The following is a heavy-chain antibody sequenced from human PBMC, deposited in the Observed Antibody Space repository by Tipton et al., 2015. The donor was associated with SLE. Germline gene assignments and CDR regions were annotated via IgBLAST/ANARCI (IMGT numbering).Heavy chain of an antibody. Sequence: SPRLSCAASGFTFSSSSMNWVRQAPGKGLEWVSYISSSSSTIYYADSVKGRFTISRDNAKNSLYLQMNSLRAEDTAVYYCARVDTAMVFDYWGQGTLVTVSS. D-gene: IGHD5-18*01. CDR3: ARVDTAMVFDY. V-gene: IGHV3-48*01. CDR1: GFTFSSSS. CDR2: ISSSSSTI. J-gene: IGHJ4*02.